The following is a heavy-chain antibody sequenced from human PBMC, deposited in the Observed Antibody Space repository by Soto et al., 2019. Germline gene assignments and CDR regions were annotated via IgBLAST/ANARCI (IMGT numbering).Heavy chain of an antibody. J-gene: IGHJ4*01. CDR3: VKDSHADFNRVSSTAEYFFDY. CDR1: GFSFDDYA. D-gene: IGHD2-2*01. V-gene: IGHV3-9*01. CDR2: ITWNSGKI. Sequence: PXVCLRLSCTACGFSFDDYAVHGVRQGPGRGLEWVSGITWNSGKIAYADSVKGRFTIARDDDNNSLYLQMNSLRPEDTALYYCVKDSHADFNRVSSTAEYFFDYWAHRTLVTVS.